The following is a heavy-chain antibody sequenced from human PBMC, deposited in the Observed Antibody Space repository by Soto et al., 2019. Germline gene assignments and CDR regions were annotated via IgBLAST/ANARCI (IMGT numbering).Heavy chain of an antibody. J-gene: IGHJ4*02. V-gene: IGHV4-34*01. D-gene: IGHD5-12*01. Sequence: PSETLSLTCAVYGGSFSGYYWNWIRQPPGKGLEWIGEINHSGSTNYNPSLKSRVTISVDTSKNQFSLKLSSVTAADTAVYYCARRYGGYDFDYWGQGTLVTVSS. CDR2: INHSGST. CDR3: ARRYGGYDFDY. CDR1: GGSFSGYY.